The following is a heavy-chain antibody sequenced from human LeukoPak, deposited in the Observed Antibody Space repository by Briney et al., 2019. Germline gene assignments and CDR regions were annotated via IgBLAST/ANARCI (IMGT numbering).Heavy chain of an antibody. Sequence: SETLSLTCAVYGGSFSGYYWSWIRQPPGKGLEWIGEINHSGSTNYNPSLKSRVTISVDTSKNQFSLKLSSVTAADAAVYYCARGRGYWGQGTLVTVSS. CDR1: GGSFSGYY. J-gene: IGHJ4*02. CDR2: INHSGST. V-gene: IGHV4-34*01. CDR3: ARGRGY.